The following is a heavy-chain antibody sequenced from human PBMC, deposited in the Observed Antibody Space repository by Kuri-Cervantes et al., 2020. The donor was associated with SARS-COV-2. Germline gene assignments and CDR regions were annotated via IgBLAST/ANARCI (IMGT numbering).Heavy chain of an antibody. D-gene: IGHD3-22*01. V-gene: IGHV3-48*01. CDR1: GFTFSNAW. CDR2: ISWNSGSI. CDR3: AKALYYYDSSGPVYFED. Sequence: GGSLRLSCAASGFTFSNAWMSWVRQAPGKGLEWVSGISWNSGSIGYADSVKGRFTISRDNAKNSLYLQMNSLRAEDTAVYYCAKALYYYDSSGPVYFEDWGQGTLVTVSS. J-gene: IGHJ4*02.